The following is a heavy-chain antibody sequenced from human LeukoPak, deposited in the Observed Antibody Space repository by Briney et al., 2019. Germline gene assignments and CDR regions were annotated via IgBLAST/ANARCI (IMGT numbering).Heavy chain of an antibody. Sequence: GGSLRLSCAASGFTFSNYGMHWVRQAPGKGLEWVAVIWYDGSNKYYADSVKGRFTISRDNSKNTLYLQMNSLRAEDTAVYYCARIGAGYSSGWYYFDYWGQGTLVTVSS. D-gene: IGHD6-19*01. CDR1: GFTFSNYG. CDR2: IWYDGSNK. V-gene: IGHV3-33*01. J-gene: IGHJ4*02. CDR3: ARIGAGYSSGWYYFDY.